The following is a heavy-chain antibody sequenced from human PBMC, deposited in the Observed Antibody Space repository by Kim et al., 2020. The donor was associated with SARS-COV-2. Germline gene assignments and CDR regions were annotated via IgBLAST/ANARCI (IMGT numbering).Heavy chain of an antibody. J-gene: IGHJ3*02. D-gene: IGHD2-15*01. CDR1: GFTVSSNY. CDR3: ARGQVVAATQPTGAFDI. CDR2: IYSGGST. V-gene: IGHV3-53*01. Sequence: GGSLRLSCAASGFTVSSNYMSWVRQAPGKGLEWVSVIYSGGSTYYADSVKGRFTISRDNSKNTLYLQMNSLRAEDTAVYYCARGQVVAATQPTGAFDIWGQGTMVTVSS.